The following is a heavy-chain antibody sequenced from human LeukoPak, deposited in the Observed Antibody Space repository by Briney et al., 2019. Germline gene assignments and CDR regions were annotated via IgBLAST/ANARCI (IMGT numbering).Heavy chain of an antibody. Sequence: PSETLSLTCTVYGGSFSGYYWSWIRQPPGKGLEWIGKIDHSGGTNYNPSLKSRVTISVDTSKNRFSLKLSSVTAADTAVYYCARHQRVQPDYWGQGTLVTVSS. J-gene: IGHJ4*02. D-gene: IGHD1-1*01. CDR2: IDHSGGT. CDR3: ARHQRVQPDY. V-gene: IGHV4-34*01. CDR1: GGSFSGYY.